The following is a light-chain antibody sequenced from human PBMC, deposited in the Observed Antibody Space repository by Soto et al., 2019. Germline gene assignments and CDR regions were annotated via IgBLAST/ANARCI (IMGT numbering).Light chain of an antibody. CDR3: QQVKTYPLT. J-gene: IGKJ4*01. V-gene: IGKV1-9*01. Sequence: DIKLTQSPSFLSASVGDRVTITCRASQDISSHLAWYQQKPGKAPKLLIYAASTLHSGVPSGFGGSGSGTEFTLTITSLQPEDFATYYCQQVKTYPLTFGGGTKVEIK. CDR1: QDISSH. CDR2: AAS.